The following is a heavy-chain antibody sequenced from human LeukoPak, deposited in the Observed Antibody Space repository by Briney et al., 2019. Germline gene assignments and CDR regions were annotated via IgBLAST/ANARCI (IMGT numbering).Heavy chain of an antibody. Sequence: GGSLRLSCEASGATFGDYGMSWVRQARGKGLEWVSGINRNGGSTGYADSVKGRFTISRDNVKNSLYLQMNSLRAEDTALYFCARGSDHGPIDMWGQGTMVTVSS. D-gene: IGHD4-17*01. CDR3: ARGSDHGPIDM. J-gene: IGHJ3*02. CDR2: INRNGGST. V-gene: IGHV3-20*04. CDR1: GATFGDYG.